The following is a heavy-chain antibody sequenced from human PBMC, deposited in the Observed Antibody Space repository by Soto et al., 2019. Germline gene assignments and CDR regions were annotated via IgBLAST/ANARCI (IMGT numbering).Heavy chain of an antibody. Sequence: QVQLQESGPGLVKPSQTMSLTCTVSGGSIRSGGYYWSWIRQHPGKGLEWIGYIYYSGSTYYNPSLKSRVTISLDTSKNQFSLKLSSVTAADTAVYYCARVREGSYWFDPWGQGTLVTVSS. CDR2: IYYSGST. V-gene: IGHV4-31*03. J-gene: IGHJ5*02. CDR1: GGSIRSGGYY. D-gene: IGHD2-15*01. CDR3: ARVREGSYWFDP.